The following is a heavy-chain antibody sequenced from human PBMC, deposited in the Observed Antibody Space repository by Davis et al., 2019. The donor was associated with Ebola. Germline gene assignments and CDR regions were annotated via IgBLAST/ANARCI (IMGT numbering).Heavy chain of an antibody. CDR3: ARDKSGSGHFDL. CDR1: GFIFSSYA. D-gene: IGHD2-15*01. Sequence: GESLKISCAASGFIFSSYAMSWVRQAPGKGLEWVSVIYSGGSTYYADSVKGRFTISRDNSKNTLYLQMNSLRAEDTAVYYCARDKSGSGHFDLWGRGTLVTVSS. CDR2: IYSGGST. J-gene: IGHJ2*01. V-gene: IGHV3-66*01.